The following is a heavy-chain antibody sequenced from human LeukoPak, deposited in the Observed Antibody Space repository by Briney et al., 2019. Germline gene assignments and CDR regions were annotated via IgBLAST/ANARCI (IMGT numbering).Heavy chain of an antibody. CDR3: VRSVGSDWGHFDF. D-gene: IGHD7-27*01. CDR1: GFNFDQYA. Sequence: GRSLRLSCAASGFNFDQYAMFWVRQAPGKGLEWVTGITWNSGTIAYADSVKGRFTISRDNAKSSLYLQTNSLRSEDTALYYCVRSVGSDWGHFDFRGQGTLVTVSS. V-gene: IGHV3-9*01. J-gene: IGHJ4*02. CDR2: ITWNSGTI.